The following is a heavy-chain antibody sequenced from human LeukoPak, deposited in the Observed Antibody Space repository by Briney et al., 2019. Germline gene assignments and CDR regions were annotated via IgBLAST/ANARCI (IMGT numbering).Heavy chain of an antibody. D-gene: IGHD6-6*01. CDR1: GFTFSSYA. CDR3: AKEAYSSSSGGFDY. V-gene: IGHV3-30*04. J-gene: IGHJ4*02. Sequence: GGSLRLSCAASGFTFSSYAMHWVRQAPGKGLEWVAVISYDGSNKYYADPVKGRFTLSRDNSKNTLYLQMNSLRAEDTAVYYCAKEAYSSSSGGFDYWGQGTLVTVSS. CDR2: ISYDGSNK.